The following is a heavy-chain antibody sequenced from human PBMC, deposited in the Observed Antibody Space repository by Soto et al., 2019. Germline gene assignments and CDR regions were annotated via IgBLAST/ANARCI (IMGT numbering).Heavy chain of an antibody. CDR2: ISYDGSNK. J-gene: IGHJ5*02. V-gene: IGHV3-30-3*01. D-gene: IGHD3-22*01. CDR3: ASITMIGP. CDR1: GFTFSSYA. Sequence: RLSCAASGFTFSSYAMHWVRQAPGKGLEWVAVISYDGSNKYYADSVKGRFTISRDNSKNTLYLQMNSLRAEDTAVYYCASITMIGPWGQGTLVTVSS.